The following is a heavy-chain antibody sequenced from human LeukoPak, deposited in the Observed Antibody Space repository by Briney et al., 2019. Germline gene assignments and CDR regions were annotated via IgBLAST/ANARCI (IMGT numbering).Heavy chain of an antibody. CDR1: GFTFSSYA. D-gene: IGHD6-19*01. J-gene: IGHJ4*02. CDR3: AKDDRYSSDWSQPFFDY. CDR2: ITGSGGST. Sequence: GGSLRLSCAASGFTFSSYAMSWVRQAPGKGLEWVSAITGSGGSTYYADSVKGRFTISRDNSKNTLYLQMNSLRAEDTAVYYCAKDDRYSSDWSQPFFDYWGQGTLVTVSS. V-gene: IGHV3-23*01.